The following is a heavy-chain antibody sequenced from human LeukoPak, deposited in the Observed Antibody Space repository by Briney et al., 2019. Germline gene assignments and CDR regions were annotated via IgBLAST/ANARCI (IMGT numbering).Heavy chain of an antibody. CDR3: AKDSYSKGDY. J-gene: IGHJ4*02. Sequence: GGSLRLSCAASGFTFSSYSMNWVRQAPGKGLEWVSYISSSSSTIYYADSVKGRFTISRDNAKNTLYLQMNSLRAEDTGVYYCAKDSYSKGDYWGQGVLVTVSS. CDR2: ISSSSSTI. V-gene: IGHV3-48*01. CDR1: GFTFSSYS. D-gene: IGHD5-18*01.